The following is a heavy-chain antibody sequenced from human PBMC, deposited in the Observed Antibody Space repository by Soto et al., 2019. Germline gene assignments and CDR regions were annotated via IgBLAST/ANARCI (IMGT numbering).Heavy chain of an antibody. D-gene: IGHD3-10*01. J-gene: IGHJ4*02. CDR1: GFTFSSYG. V-gene: IGHV3-33*01. CDR2: IWYDGDNK. CDR3: ARTQKTMVRGVIALFDY. Sequence: QVQLVKSGGGVLQPGRSLRLSCAASGFTFSSYGMHWVRQAPGKGLEWVAVIWYDGDNKYIAASVKGRFTISRDNSKNTLYLQMNSLRAEDTAVYYCARTQKTMVRGVIALFDYWGQGTLVTVSS.